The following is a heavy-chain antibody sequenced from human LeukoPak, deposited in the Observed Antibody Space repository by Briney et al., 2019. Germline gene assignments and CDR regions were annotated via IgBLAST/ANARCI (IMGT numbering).Heavy chain of an antibody. CDR2: INPSGGSR. J-gene: IGHJ4*02. CDR1: GYTFTSYY. CDR3: ARSAKGVAVASIDQTSFDY. D-gene: IGHD6-19*01. Sequence: ASVKVSCKASGYTFTSYYMHWVRQAPGQGLEWMGIINPSGGSRNYAQKFQGRVIMTRDTSTSTVYMELSSLRSDDTAVYYCARSAKGVAVASIDQTSFDYWGQGTLVTVSS. V-gene: IGHV1-46*01.